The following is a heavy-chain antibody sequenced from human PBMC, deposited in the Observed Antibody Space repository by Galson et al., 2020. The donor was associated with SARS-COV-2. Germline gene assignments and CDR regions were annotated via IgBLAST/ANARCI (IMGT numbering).Heavy chain of an antibody. CDR2: IYYSGSP. Sequence: SETLSLTCTVSVGSISSHYWSWIRQPPGKGLEWIGYIYYSGSPNYNPSLKSRVTISVDTSKNQFSLKLSSVTAADTAVYYCARGYYDSSGYLVFFDYWGQGTLVTVSS. J-gene: IGHJ4*02. V-gene: IGHV4-59*11. CDR1: VGSISSHY. D-gene: IGHD3-22*01. CDR3: ARGYYDSSGYLVFFDY.